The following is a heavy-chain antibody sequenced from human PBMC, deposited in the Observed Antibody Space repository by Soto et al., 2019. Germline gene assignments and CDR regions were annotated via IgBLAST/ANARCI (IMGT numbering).Heavy chain of an antibody. J-gene: IGHJ6*02. V-gene: IGHV3-33*01. CDR1: GFTFSSYG. CDR3: ARAVSGTRNAMDV. D-gene: IGHD1-7*01. Sequence: GSLRLSCAASGFTFSSYGMHWVRQAPGKGLEWVAVIWYDGSNKYYADSVKGRFTTSRDNAKNTLYLQMNSLGAEDTAVYYCARAVSGTRNAMDVWGQGTTVTVSS. CDR2: IWYDGSNK.